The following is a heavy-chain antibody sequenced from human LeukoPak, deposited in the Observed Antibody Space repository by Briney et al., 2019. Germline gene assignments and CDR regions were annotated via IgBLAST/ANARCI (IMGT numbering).Heavy chain of an antibody. CDR3: ARDFSSSWRVFDY. D-gene: IGHD6-13*01. CDR1: GFTFSSYE. Sequence: PGGSLRLSCAASGFTFSSYEMNWVRQAPEKGLEWVSYISSSGSTICSADSVKGRFTISRDNAKNSLYLQMNSLRAEDTAVYYCARDFSSSWRVFDYWGQGTLVTVSS. CDR2: ISSSGSTI. J-gene: IGHJ4*02. V-gene: IGHV3-48*03.